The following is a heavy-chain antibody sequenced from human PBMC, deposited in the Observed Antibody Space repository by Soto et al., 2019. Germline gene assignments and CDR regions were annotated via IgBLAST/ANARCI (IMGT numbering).Heavy chain of an antibody. CDR3: ARHDGSRSTDY. J-gene: IGHJ4*02. CDR1: GGSISSDY. V-gene: IGHV4-59*08. Sequence: QVQLQESGPGLVKPSGTLSLTCTVSGGSISSDYWNWIRQPPGKGLEWIGYIHSGSTNYNASLRSRVTISVDTSKNQFSLRFSSVTAADTAVYFCARHDGSRSTDYWGQGTLVTVSS. CDR2: IHSGST. D-gene: IGHD3-10*01.